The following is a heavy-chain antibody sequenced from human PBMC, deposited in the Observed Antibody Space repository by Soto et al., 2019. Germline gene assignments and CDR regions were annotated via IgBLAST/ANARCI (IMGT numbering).Heavy chain of an antibody. CDR2: IKEDGGQK. Sequence: EVQLVESGGGLVQPGGSLRLSCAASAFTSSNYWMSWVRQAPGRGLEWVANIKEDGGQKDYVDSVKGRFTISRDNAKNSLYLQMNSLRAEDTAVYYCARHGDRDVDYGGQGTLVTVSA. D-gene: IGHD4-17*01. CDR1: AFTSSNYW. CDR3: ARHGDRDVDY. V-gene: IGHV3-7*01. J-gene: IGHJ4*02.